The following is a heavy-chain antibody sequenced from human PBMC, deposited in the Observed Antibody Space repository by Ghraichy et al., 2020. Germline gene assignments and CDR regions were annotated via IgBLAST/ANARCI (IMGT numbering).Heavy chain of an antibody. J-gene: IGHJ3*02. V-gene: IGHV3-23*01. CDR2: ISGSGGST. CDR3: AKWRYNWNDAAPAAFDI. D-gene: IGHD1-1*01. CDR1: GFTFSSYA. Sequence: GGSLRLSCAASGFTFSSYAMSWVRQAPGKGLEWVSAISGSGGSTYYADSVKGRFTISRDNSKNTLYLQMNSLRAEDTAVYYCAKWRYNWNDAAPAAFDIWGQGTMVTVSS.